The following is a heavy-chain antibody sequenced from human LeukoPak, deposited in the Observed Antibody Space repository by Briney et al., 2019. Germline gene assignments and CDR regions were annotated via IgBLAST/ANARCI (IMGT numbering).Heavy chain of an antibody. CDR1: GYTFTSYG. J-gene: IGHJ5*02. V-gene: IGHV7-4-1*02. Sequence: ASVKVSCKASGYTFTSYGISWVRQAPGQGLEWMGWINTNTGNPTYAQGFTGRFVFSLDTSVSTAYLQISSLKAEDTAVYYCARDGNQLLWGDWFDPWGQGTLVTVSS. CDR2: INTNTGNP. CDR3: ARDGNQLLWGDWFDP. D-gene: IGHD2-2*01.